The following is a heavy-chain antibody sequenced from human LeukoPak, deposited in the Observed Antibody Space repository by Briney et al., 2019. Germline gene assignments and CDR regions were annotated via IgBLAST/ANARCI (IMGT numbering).Heavy chain of an antibody. CDR2: IGYSGSTI. D-gene: IGHD2-21*02. V-gene: IGHV3-11*01. J-gene: IGHJ4*02. Sequence: GGSLRLSCAASGFTFTDYHISWFRQAPGKGLEWVSHIGYSGSTIYYADSVKGRFTISRDNSKNTLYLQMNSLRAEDTAVYYCAKDLGYCGGDCSILYYFDYWGQGTLVTVSS. CDR1: GFTFTDYH. CDR3: AKDLGYCGGDCSILYYFDY.